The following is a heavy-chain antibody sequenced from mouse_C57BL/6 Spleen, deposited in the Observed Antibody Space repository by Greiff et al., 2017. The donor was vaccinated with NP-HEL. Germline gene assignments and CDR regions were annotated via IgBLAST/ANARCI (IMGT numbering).Heavy chain of an antibody. J-gene: IGHJ3*01. Sequence: EVQLQQSGPELVKPGASVKISCKASGYTFTDYYMNWVKQSHGKSLEWIGDINPNNGGTSYNQKFKGKATLTVDKSSSTADMELRSVASEDSAVYYCARGGNDYDGFAYWGQGTLVTVSA. CDR2: INPNNGGT. D-gene: IGHD2-4*01. V-gene: IGHV1-26*01. CDR1: GYTFTDYY. CDR3: ARGGNDYDGFAY.